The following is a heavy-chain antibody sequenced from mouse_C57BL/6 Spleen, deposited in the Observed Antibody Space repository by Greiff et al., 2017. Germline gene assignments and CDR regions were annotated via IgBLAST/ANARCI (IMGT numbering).Heavy chain of an antibody. D-gene: IGHD1-1*01. CDR3: ARGIVFTTVVGEFVYFDY. J-gene: IGHJ2*01. V-gene: IGHV1-85*01. CDR2: IYPRDGST. CDR1: GYTFTSYD. Sequence: VKLVESGPELVKPGASVKLSCKASGYTFTSYDINWVKQRPGQGLEWIGWIYPRDGSTKYNEKFKGKATLTVDTSSSTAYMEHHSLTSEDSAVYVCARGIVFTTVVGEFVYFDYWCQGTTLTVSS.